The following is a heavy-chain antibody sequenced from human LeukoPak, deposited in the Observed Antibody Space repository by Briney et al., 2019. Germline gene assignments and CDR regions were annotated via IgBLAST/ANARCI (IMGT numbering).Heavy chain of an antibody. CDR2: ISAYSGNT. J-gene: IGHJ4*02. CDR3: ARDRAGYSSGWAFDY. V-gene: IGHV1-18*04. Sequence: ASVKVSCKASGYTFTSYGISWVRQAPGQGLEWMGWISAYSGNTNYAQKLQGRVTMTTDTSTGTAYMELRSLRSDDTAVYYCARDRAGYSSGWAFDYWGQGTLVTVSS. CDR1: GYTFTSYG. D-gene: IGHD6-19*01.